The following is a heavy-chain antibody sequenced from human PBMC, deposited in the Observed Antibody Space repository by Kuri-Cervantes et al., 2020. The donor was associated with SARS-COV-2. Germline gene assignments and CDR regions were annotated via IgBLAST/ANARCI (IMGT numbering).Heavy chain of an antibody. CDR3: ARGVGREMLDRASFDY. Sequence: SVKVSCKASGYTFTYRYLHWVRQAPGQALEWMGWITPFNGNTNYAQKFQDRVTITRDRSMSTAYMELSSLRSEDTAVYYCARGVGREMLDRASFDYWGQGTLVTVSS. D-gene: IGHD5-24*01. V-gene: IGHV1-45*02. CDR2: ITPFNGNT. CDR1: GYTFTYRY. J-gene: IGHJ4*02.